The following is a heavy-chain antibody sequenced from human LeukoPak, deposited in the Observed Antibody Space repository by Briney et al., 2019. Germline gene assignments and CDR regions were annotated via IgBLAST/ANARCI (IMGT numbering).Heavy chain of an antibody. CDR1: GFTFSSQT. Sequence: PGGSLRLSCAASGFTFSSQTMSWVRQGPGKGLEWVSAISGSGGSTYYADSVKGRFTISRDNSKNTLYLQMNSLRAEDTAVYYCAKSRRWLQLTYYYYGMDVWGQGTTVTVSS. J-gene: IGHJ6*02. CDR3: AKSRRWLQLTYYYYGMDV. D-gene: IGHD5-24*01. V-gene: IGHV3-23*01. CDR2: ISGSGGST.